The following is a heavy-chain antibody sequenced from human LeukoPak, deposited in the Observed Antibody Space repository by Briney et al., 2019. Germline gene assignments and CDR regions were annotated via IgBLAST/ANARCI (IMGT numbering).Heavy chain of an antibody. J-gene: IGHJ4*02. CDR1: GGSISCGDYY. D-gene: IGHD4-23*01. CDR3: ASKPSPATVVTPLSFGY. Sequence: PSQTLSLTCTVSGGSISCGDYYWSWIRQPPGKGLEWIGEINHSGSTNYNPSLKSRVTISVDTSKNQFSLKLSSVTAADTAAYYCASKPSPATVVTPLSFGYWGQGTLVTVSS. CDR2: INHSGST. V-gene: IGHV4-30-4*08.